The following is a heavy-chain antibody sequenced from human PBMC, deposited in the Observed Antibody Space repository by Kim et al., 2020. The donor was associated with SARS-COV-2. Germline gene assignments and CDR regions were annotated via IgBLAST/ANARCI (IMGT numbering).Heavy chain of an antibody. D-gene: IGHD3-10*01. J-gene: IGHJ4*02. V-gene: IGHV3-21*01. CDR3: VSEADMGFGELFDS. Sequence: ADSVKGGFTISRDNAQNSLYLQMNSLRAEDTAVYYCVSEADMGFGELFDSSGQGTLVTGSS.